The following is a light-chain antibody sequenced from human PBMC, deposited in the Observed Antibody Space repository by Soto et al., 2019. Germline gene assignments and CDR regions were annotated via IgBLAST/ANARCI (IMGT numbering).Light chain of an antibody. J-gene: IGLJ3*02. CDR2: EVS. CDR1: SSDVGSYNL. V-gene: IGLV2-23*02. Sequence: QSVLTQPASVSGSPGQSITISCTGTSSDVGSYNLVSWYQQHPGKAPKLMIYEVSKRPPGVSNRFSGSKSGNTASLTISGLQAEDEADYYCCSYAGSSTWVFGGGTKVTVL. CDR3: CSYAGSSTWV.